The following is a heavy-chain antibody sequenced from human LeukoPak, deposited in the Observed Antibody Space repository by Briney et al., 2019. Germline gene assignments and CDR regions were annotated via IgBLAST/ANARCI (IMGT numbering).Heavy chain of an antibody. CDR1: GLSFSTYS. V-gene: IGHV3-21*01. Sequence: GGSLRLSCAASGLSFSTYSMNWVRQAPGKGLEWVSSISSSSIYRYYADSVKGRFTISRDNAKNSLYLQMNSLRAEDTAVYYCARAFEYSSSSGLYWGQGTLVTVSS. J-gene: IGHJ4*02. D-gene: IGHD6-6*01. CDR2: ISSSSIYR. CDR3: ARAFEYSSSSGLY.